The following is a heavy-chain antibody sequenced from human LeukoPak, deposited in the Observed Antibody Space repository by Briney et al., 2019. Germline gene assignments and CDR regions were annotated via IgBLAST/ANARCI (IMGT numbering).Heavy chain of an antibody. CDR2: INEDGTKE. Sequence: GGSLRLSCTASGFMIRDYWMNWVRQVPGKGLEWVANINEDGTKEDYVDSVRGRFTISRDNAKNSVYLQMNSLRDEDTALYYCAGRESSMARSHWGQGTLVTVSS. CDR1: GFMIRDYW. V-gene: IGHV3-7*01. D-gene: IGHD3-10*01. CDR3: AGRESSMARSH. J-gene: IGHJ4*02.